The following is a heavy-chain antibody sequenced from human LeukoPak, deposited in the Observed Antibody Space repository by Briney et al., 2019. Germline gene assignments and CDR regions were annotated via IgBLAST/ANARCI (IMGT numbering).Heavy chain of an antibody. J-gene: IGHJ5*02. V-gene: IGHV4-39*01. CDR2: IYYSGST. Sequence: PSETLSLTCTVSGGSISSSSYYWGWIRQPPGKGLEWIGSIYYSGSTYYNPSLKSRVTISVDTSKNQFSLKLSSVTAADTAVYYCARGGVRGVIIKNWFGPWGQGTLVTVSS. CDR3: ARGGVRGVIIKNWFGP. D-gene: IGHD3-10*01. CDR1: GGSISSSSYY.